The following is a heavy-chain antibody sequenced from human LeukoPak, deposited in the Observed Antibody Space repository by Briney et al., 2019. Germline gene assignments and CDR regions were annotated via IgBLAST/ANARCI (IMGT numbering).Heavy chain of an antibody. CDR1: GFTFSSYW. Sequence: GGSLRLSCAASGFTFSSYWMHWVRQAPGKGLVWVSRINSDGSSTSYADSVKGRFTISRDNSKNTLFLQMNSLRAEDTAVYYCAKDATGNYYYMDVWGKGTTVTVSS. CDR2: INSDGSST. J-gene: IGHJ6*03. CDR3: AKDATGNYYYMDV. V-gene: IGHV3-74*01.